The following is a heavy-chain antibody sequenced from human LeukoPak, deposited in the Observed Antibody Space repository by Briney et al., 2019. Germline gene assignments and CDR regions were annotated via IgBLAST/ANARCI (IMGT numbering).Heavy chain of an antibody. CDR2: IYHSGSGST. V-gene: IGHV4-30-2*01. J-gene: IGHJ6*02. CDR3: AITNDFWSGPTLDV. D-gene: IGHD3-3*01. CDR1: GGSISSGGHS. Sequence: SETLSLTCTVSGGSISSGGHSWSWIRQPPGKGLEWIGYIYHSGSGSTYYNPSLKSRVTISIDKSKNQFSLKLNSVTAADTAVYYCAITNDFWSGPTLDVWGQGTTVTVSS.